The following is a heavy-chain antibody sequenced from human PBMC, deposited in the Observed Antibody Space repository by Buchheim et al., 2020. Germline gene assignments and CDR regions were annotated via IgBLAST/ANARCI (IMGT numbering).Heavy chain of an antibody. Sequence: QLQLQESDSGPVKPSQTLSLTCAVSGGSISSGGYSWSWIRQPPGKGLEWIGCIYHSGSTNYNPSLKSRVTISVDTSKNQLSLKLSSVTAADTAVYYCARGAGSCSSTSCYFLFDPWGQGTL. CDR1: GGSISSGGYS. D-gene: IGHD2-2*01. V-gene: IGHV4-30-2*01. J-gene: IGHJ5*02. CDR3: ARGAGSCSSTSCYFLFDP. CDR2: IYHSGST.